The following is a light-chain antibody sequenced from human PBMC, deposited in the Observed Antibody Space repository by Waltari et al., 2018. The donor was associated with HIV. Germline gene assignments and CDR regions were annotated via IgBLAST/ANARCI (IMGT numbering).Light chain of an antibody. CDR3: QSADNSGSYSVV. Sequence: SYELTQPPSVSVSPGQTARITCPGAAMPNHSPYWYQQRAGQAPVLLIYQDTERPSGIPQRFSGSSSGTTVTLTISGVQAEDEADYYCQSADNSGSYSVVFGGGTKLSVL. CDR2: QDT. V-gene: IGLV3-25*03. CDR1: AMPNHS. J-gene: IGLJ2*01.